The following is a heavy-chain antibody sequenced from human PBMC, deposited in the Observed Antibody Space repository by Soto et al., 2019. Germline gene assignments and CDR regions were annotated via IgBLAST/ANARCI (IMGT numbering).Heavy chain of an antibody. D-gene: IGHD1-26*01. Sequence: GGSLRLSCAASGFTFSSYAMSWVRQAPGKGLEWVSAISGSGGSTYYADSVKGRFTISRDNSKNTLYLQMNSLRAEDTAVYYCARLYSGSYFFDYWGQGTLVTVSS. CDR3: ARLYSGSYFFDY. J-gene: IGHJ4*02. CDR2: ISGSGGST. CDR1: GFTFSSYA. V-gene: IGHV3-23*01.